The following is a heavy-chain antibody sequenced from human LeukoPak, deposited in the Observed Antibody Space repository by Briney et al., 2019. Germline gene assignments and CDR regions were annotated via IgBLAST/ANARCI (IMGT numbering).Heavy chain of an antibody. CDR2: ISSSSSYI. CDR3: ARAHLGAIGVYCSGGSCYYYFDY. Sequence: GGSLRLSCAASGFTFSSYSMNWVRQAPGKGLEWVSSISSSSSYIYYADSVKGRFTISRDNAKNSLYLQMNSLRAEDTAVYYCARAHLGAIGVYCSGGSCYYYFDYWGQGTLVTVSS. V-gene: IGHV3-21*01. J-gene: IGHJ4*02. D-gene: IGHD2-15*01. CDR1: GFTFSSYS.